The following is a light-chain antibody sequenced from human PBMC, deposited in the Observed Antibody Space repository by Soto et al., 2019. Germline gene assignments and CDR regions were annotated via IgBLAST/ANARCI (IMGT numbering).Light chain of an antibody. CDR1: SSDVGGYNY. CDR2: EVT. V-gene: IGLV2-8*01. CDR3: SSLAGSRKPGL. Sequence: QSALTQPPSASGALGQSVTISCTGTSSDVGGYNYVSWYQQHPGKAPKVMIYEVTKRRPGVPDRVSGSKSGNTASLTGSGLKAEEEPPDSGSSLAGSRKPGLLGVGTKLTV. J-gene: IGLJ2*01.